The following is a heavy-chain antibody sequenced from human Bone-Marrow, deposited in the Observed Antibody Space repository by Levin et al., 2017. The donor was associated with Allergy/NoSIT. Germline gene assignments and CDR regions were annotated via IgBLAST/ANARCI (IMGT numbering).Heavy chain of an antibody. V-gene: IGHV3-23*01. D-gene: IGHD6-25*01. J-gene: IGHJ3*02. Sequence: QAGGSLRLSCAASGFTFSSYGMNWVRQAPGKGLEFLSAISGSGANTYYADSVKGRFTISRDNSKGTLYLQMNSLRAEDTALYYCAKEGGHMKPCDIWGQGTLVTVSS. CDR3: AKEGGHMKPCDI. CDR2: ISGSGANT. CDR1: GFTFSSYG.